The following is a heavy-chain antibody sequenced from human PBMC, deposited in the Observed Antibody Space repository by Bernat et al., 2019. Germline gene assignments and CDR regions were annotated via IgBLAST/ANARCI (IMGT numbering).Heavy chain of an antibody. Sequence: EVQLLESGGGLVQPGGSLRLSCAASGFTFSSYAMSWVRQAPGKGLEWVSAISGSGGSTYYADSVKGRFTISRDNSKNTLYLQMNSLRAEDTAVYYCASMGGLTSGSYPGSHFDYWGQGTLVTVSS. V-gene: IGHV3-23*01. J-gene: IGHJ4*02. CDR1: GFTFSSYA. CDR2: ISGSGGST. CDR3: ASMGGLTSGSYPGSHFDY. D-gene: IGHD1-26*01.